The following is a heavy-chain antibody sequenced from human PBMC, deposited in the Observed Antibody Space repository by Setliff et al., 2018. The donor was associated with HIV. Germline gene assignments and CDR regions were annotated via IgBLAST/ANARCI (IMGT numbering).Heavy chain of an antibody. D-gene: IGHD2-8*01. J-gene: IGHJ3*01. V-gene: IGHV3-74*01. Sequence: QAVGSLRLSCVASGFTFSRFWMHWVRQVPGKGLLWVSRIHPDGTRATFADSVKGRFTISRDNAKNTLYLQMNSLSAEDTALYYCARGGEGYCTANDCYTDAFHFWGQGSLVTVSS. CDR3: ARGGEGYCTANDCYTDAFHF. CDR2: IHPDGTRA. CDR1: GFTFSRFW.